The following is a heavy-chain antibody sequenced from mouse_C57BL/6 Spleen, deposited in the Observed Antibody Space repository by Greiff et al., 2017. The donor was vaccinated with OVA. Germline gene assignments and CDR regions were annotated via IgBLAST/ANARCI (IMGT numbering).Heavy chain of an antibody. D-gene: IGHD2-3*01. Sequence: VQLQQSGPELVKPGASVKISCKASGYAFSSSWMNWVKQRPGKGLEWIGRIYPGDGDTNYNGKFKGKATLTADKSSSTAYMQISSLTSEDSAVYFCARSGGDYDGYLAWFAYWGQGTLVTVSA. V-gene: IGHV1-82*01. CDR1: GYAFSSSW. CDR3: ARSGGDYDGYLAWFAY. J-gene: IGHJ3*01. CDR2: IYPGDGDT.